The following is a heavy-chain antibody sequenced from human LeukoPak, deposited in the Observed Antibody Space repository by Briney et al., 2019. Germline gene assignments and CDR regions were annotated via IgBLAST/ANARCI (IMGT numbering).Heavy chain of an antibody. CDR2: ISSGSSTL. CDR3: ARRAPNGDFSFDP. CDR1: GFTFSTYS. J-gene: IGHJ5*02. D-gene: IGHD4-17*01. V-gene: IGHV3-48*01. Sequence: GGSLRLSCAASGFTFSTYSMNWVRQAPGKGLEWVSYISSGSSTLYYADSVKGRFTISRDNAKNSLFLQMDSLRAEDTAVYYCARRAPNGDFSFDPWGQGTLVTVSS.